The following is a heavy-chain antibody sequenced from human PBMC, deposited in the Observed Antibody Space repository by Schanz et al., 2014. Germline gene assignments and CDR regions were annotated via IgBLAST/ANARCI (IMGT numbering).Heavy chain of an antibody. V-gene: IGHV3-11*01. D-gene: IGHD2-15*01. J-gene: IGHJ5*01. CDR2: ISTTGSTI. CDR3: AKTPREYCNYDNCPNWFDS. CDR1: GFTFSDYW. Sequence: VQLVESGGGLVQPGGSLRLSCTASGFTFSDYWMSWVRQAPGKGLEWVSYISTTGSTIYYADSVRGRFTISRDSSKNTLYLQMNSLRPEDTAIYYCAKTPREYCNYDNCPNWFDSWGQGTLVTVSS.